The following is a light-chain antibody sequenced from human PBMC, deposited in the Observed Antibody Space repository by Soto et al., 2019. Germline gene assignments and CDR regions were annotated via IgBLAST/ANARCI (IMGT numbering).Light chain of an antibody. V-gene: IGKV3-20*01. CDR2: GAS. Sequence: EIVLTQSPGTLSLSPGERATLSCRASQSVSSSFLAWYQQKPGQAPRLLIYGASIRATGIPDRFSGSGSGTDFTLTISSVEPEDFAVYYCQQYGSSPWTFGQGTKVEIK. J-gene: IGKJ1*01. CDR3: QQYGSSPWT. CDR1: QSVSSSF.